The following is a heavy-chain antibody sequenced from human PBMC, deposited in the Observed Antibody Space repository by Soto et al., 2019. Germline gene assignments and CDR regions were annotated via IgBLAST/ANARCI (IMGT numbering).Heavy chain of an antibody. D-gene: IGHD2-2*01. V-gene: IGHV1-18*01. J-gene: IGHJ4*02. CDR1: GYTFPDYG. Sequence: QVRLVQSGTEVKEPGASVKVSCKASGYTFPDYGMSWVRQAPGQGLEWMGWISPHRGKTHSAQKFRDRVTMTIDISTATAHLELRSLRFDDTAVYYCARDYSTSWIEGNVVDCWGQGTLVTVSS. CDR3: ARDYSTSWIEGNVVDC. CDR2: ISPHRGKT.